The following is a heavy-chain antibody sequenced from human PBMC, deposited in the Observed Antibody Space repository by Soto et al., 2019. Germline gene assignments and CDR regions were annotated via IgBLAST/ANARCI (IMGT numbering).Heavy chain of an antibody. CDR2: INPNSGGT. Sequence: ASVKVSCKASGYTFTGYYMHWVRQAPGQGLEWMGWINPNSGGTNYAQKVQGRVTMTRDTSISTAYMELSRLRSDDTAVYYCARLWNDWHWGQGTLVTVSS. CDR3: ARLWNDWH. J-gene: IGHJ4*02. V-gene: IGHV1-2*02. D-gene: IGHD1-1*01. CDR1: GYTFTGYY.